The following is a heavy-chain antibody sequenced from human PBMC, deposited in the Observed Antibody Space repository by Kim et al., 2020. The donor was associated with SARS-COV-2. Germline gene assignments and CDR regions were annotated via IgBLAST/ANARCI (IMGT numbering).Heavy chain of an antibody. V-gene: IGHV3-9*01. CDR1: GFTFDDYA. D-gene: IGHD6-19*01. J-gene: IGHJ5*02. CDR2: ISWNSGSI. CDR3: AKGPRTKGQWVDNWFDP. Sequence: GGSLRLSCAASGFTFDDYAMHWVRQAPGKGLEWVSGISWNSGSIGYADSVKGRFTISRDNAKNSLYLQMNSLRAEDTALYYCAKGPRTKGQWVDNWFDPWGDGALVTVSS.